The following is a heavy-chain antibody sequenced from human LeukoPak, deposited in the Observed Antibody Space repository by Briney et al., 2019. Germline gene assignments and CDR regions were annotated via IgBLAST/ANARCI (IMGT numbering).Heavy chain of an antibody. J-gene: IGHJ4*02. CDR1: GYTFSSYW. V-gene: IGHV5-51*01. D-gene: IGHD3-3*01. CDR3: AGQNDFRLDY. CDR2: IYPGDSDT. Sequence: GESLKISCKGSGYTFSSYWIGWVRQTPGKGLEWMGIIYPGDSDTRYSPSLQGQVTISVDTSIGTAYLQWSSLKASDTAIYYCAGQNDFRLDYWGQGTLVTVSS.